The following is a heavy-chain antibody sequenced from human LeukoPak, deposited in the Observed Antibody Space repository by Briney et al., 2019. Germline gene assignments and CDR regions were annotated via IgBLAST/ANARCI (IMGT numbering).Heavy chain of an antibody. D-gene: IGHD6-13*01. Sequence: HAGGPLRLSCSASGFNFSINWMTWVRQAPGKGLEWVAFIRYDGSNKYYADSVKGRFTISRDNSKNTLYLQMNSLRAEDTAVYYCAKDSSSWPGSFDYWGQGTLVTVSS. V-gene: IGHV3-30*02. J-gene: IGHJ4*02. CDR3: AKDSSSWPGSFDY. CDR1: GFNFSINW. CDR2: IRYDGSNK.